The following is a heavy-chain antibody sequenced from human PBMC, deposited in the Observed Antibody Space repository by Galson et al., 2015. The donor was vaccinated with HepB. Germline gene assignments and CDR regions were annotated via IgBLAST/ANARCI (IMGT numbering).Heavy chain of an antibody. CDR3: ARESYLTNKIDY. Sequence: QSGAEVKRPGTSVKVSCKASGYTFTSYGISWVRQAPGQGLEWMGWISTYNGNTNYAQKLQGRVTMTTDTSTTTAYMELRSLKSDDTAVYYCARESYLTNKIDYWGQGTLVTVSS. CDR2: ISTYNGNT. D-gene: IGHD1/OR15-1a*01. CDR1: GYTFTSYG. V-gene: IGHV1-18*01. J-gene: IGHJ4*01.